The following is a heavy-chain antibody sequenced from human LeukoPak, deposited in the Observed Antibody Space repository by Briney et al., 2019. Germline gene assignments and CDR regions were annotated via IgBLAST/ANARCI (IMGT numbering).Heavy chain of an antibody. CDR2: IWYDGSNK. D-gene: IGHD3-9*01. Sequence: PGGSLGLSCAASGFTFSSYGMHWVRQAPGKGLEWVAVIWYDGSNKYYADSVKGRFTISRDNSKNTLYLQMNSLRAEDTAVYYCARKDKSNYDILTGCDYWGQGTLVTVSS. CDR3: ARKDKSNYDILTGCDY. J-gene: IGHJ4*02. V-gene: IGHV3-33*01. CDR1: GFTFSSYG.